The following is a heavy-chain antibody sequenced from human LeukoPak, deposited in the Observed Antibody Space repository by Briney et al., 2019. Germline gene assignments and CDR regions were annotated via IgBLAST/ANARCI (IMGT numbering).Heavy chain of an antibody. J-gene: IGHJ4*02. Sequence: ASVKVSCKASGYTFTSYYMHWVRQAPGQGLEWMGIINPSGGSTSYAQKFQGRVTMTRDMSTSTVYMELSSLRSEDTAVYYCARDLGSRGSPDYWGQGTLVTVSS. CDR1: GYTFTSYY. V-gene: IGHV1-46*01. CDR2: INPSGGST. CDR3: ARDLGSRGSPDY. D-gene: IGHD2-15*01.